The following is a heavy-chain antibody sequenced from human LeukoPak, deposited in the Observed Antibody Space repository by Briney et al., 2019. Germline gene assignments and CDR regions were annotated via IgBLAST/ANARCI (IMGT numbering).Heavy chain of an antibody. CDR1: GYTFTGYY. CDR3: ARVGEYCSGDSCLDY. J-gene: IGHJ4*02. D-gene: IGHD2-15*01. Sequence: GASVKVSCKASGYTFTGYYMHWVRQAPGQGLEWMGWINPNSGGTNYAQKFQGRVTMTRDTSISTAYMELSRLRSDDTAVYYCARVGEYCSGDSCLDYWGQGTLVTVSS. V-gene: IGHV1-2*02. CDR2: INPNSGGT.